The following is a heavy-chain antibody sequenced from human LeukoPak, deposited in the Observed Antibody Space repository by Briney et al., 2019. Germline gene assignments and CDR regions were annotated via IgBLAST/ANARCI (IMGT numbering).Heavy chain of an antibody. CDR2: ISAYKGNT. D-gene: IGHD3-16*01. CDR3: ARVRGRSNWFDP. V-gene: IGHV1-18*04. Sequence: ASVKVSCKASGYTFISYGISWVRQAPGQGLEWMGWISAYKGNTKYAQKFQGRVTMTTDTSTSTAYMELRSLRSDDTAVYYCARVRGRSNWFDPWGQGTLVTVPS. CDR1: GYTFISYG. J-gene: IGHJ5*02.